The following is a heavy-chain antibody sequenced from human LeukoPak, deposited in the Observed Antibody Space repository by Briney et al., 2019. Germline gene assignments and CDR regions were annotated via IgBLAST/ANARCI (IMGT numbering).Heavy chain of an antibody. Sequence: SVKVSCKASGGTFSSYAISWVRQAPGQGLEWMGGIIPIFGTANYAQKFQGRVTITADESTSTAYMELSSLRSEDTAVYYCARDGGGNSHQFDYWGQGTLVTVSS. D-gene: IGHD4-23*01. CDR3: ARDGGGNSHQFDY. CDR1: GGTFSSYA. CDR2: IIPIFGTA. J-gene: IGHJ4*02. V-gene: IGHV1-69*13.